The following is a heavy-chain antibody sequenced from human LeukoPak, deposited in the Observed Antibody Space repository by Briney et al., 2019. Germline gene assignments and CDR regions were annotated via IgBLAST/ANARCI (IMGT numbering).Heavy chain of an antibody. D-gene: IGHD6-19*01. CDR1: GYSFIGYH. V-gene: IGHV1-2*02. CDR3: SRASIAVAAVAGY. CDR2: IDPNSGGT. Sequence: ASVKVSCKASGYSFIGYHMHWVRQAPGQGLEWMGWIDPNSGGTNYAQKFQGRVTMTRDTSITTVCMELSRLRSDDTAVYYCSRASIAVAAVAGYWGQGTLVTVSS. J-gene: IGHJ1*01.